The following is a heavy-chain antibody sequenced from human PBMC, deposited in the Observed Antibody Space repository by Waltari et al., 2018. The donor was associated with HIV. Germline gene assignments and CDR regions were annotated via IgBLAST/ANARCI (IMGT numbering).Heavy chain of an antibody. Sequence: QITLKESGPSLVKPTQTLTLTCTFSGFSLTTSAVGVGWIRQPPGKALEWLALSYWDDDKRYSPSLRSRLTITKDTSKNQVVLTMTNMDPVDTATYYCARSARTNDYYYYYYMDVWGKGTTVTVSS. J-gene: IGHJ6*03. D-gene: IGHD1-1*01. CDR3: ARSARTNDYYYYYYMDV. CDR2: SYWDDDK. CDR1: GFSLTTSAVG. V-gene: IGHV2-5*02.